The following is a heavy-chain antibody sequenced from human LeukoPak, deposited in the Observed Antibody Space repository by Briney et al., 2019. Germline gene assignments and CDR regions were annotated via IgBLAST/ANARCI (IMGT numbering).Heavy chain of an antibody. D-gene: IGHD2-2*01. CDR2: IYYSGST. V-gene: IGHV4-59*01. CDR3: ARAGMRHCSSTSCYFDY. Sequence: SETLSLTCTVSGGSISSYYWSWIRQPPGKGLEWIGYIYYSGSTNYNPSLKSRVTISVDTSKNQFSLKLSSVTAADTAVYYCARAGMRHCSSTSCYFDYWGQGTLVTVSS. CDR1: GGSISSYY. J-gene: IGHJ4*02.